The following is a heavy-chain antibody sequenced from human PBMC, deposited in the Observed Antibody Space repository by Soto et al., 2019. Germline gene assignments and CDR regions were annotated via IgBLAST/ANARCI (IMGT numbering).Heavy chain of an antibody. D-gene: IGHD1-1*01. CDR2: ISAHNGNT. Sequence: QVHLVQSGAEVKKPGASVKVSCKGSGYAFTTYGITWVRQAPGPGLEWMGWISAHNGNTNYAQKLQGRVTVTRDTSTSTAYMELRSLRSVDTAVYYCARGRYGDYWGQGALVTVSS. CDR1: GYAFTTYG. V-gene: IGHV1-18*01. J-gene: IGHJ4*02. CDR3: ARGRYGDY.